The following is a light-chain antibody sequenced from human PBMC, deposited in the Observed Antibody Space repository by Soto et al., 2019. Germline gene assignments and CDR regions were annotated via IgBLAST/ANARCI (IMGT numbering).Light chain of an antibody. J-gene: IGKJ1*01. CDR1: QSISSW. Sequence: DIRISQSPSTVSASVGDRVTIPCRASQSISSWLAWYQQKPGKAPKLLIYKASSLESGVPSRFSGSVSGTEFTLTISSLQPDDFATYYCQQYDSYPWTFGQGTKVDIK. CDR2: KAS. V-gene: IGKV1-5*03. CDR3: QQYDSYPWT.